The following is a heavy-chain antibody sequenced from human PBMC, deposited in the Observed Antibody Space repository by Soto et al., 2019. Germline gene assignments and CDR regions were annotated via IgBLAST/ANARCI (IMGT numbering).Heavy chain of an antibody. Sequence: PSETLSLTCTVSGGSISSYYWSWIRQPPGKGLEWIGYIYYSGSTNYSPSLKSRVTISVDTSKNQFSLKLSSVTAADTAVYYCATRYYCTNGVCHDAFDIWGQGTMVTVSS. D-gene: IGHD2-8*01. CDR1: GGSISSYY. CDR2: IYYSGST. J-gene: IGHJ3*02. CDR3: ATRYYCTNGVCHDAFDI. V-gene: IGHV4-59*01.